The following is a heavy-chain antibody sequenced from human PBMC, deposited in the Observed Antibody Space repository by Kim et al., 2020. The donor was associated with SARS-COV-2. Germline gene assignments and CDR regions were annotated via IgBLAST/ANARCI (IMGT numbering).Heavy chain of an antibody. V-gene: IGHV5-10-1*01. CDR2: IDPSDSYT. Sequence: ESLKISCKGSGYSFTSYWISWVRQMPGKGLEWMGRIDPSDSYTNYSPSFQGHVTISADKSISTAYLQWSSLKASDTAMYYCARHSSSWYDFDYWGQGTLVTVSS. D-gene: IGHD6-13*01. J-gene: IGHJ4*02. CDR3: ARHSSSWYDFDY. CDR1: GYSFTSYW.